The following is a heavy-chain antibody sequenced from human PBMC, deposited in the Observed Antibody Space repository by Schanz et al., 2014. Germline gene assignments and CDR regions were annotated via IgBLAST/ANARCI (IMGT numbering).Heavy chain of an antibody. D-gene: IGHD3-10*01. Sequence: VQLVESGGGVVQPGRSLRLSCAASGFPFSSYALHWVRQAPGKGLEWVANIKQDGSEKYYVDSVKGRFTISRDNAKNSLYLQMDSLRAEDTAVYYCARGIIAMVRGGDVGAFDIWGQGTMVTVSS. V-gene: IGHV3-7*01. J-gene: IGHJ3*02. CDR2: IKQDGSEK. CDR3: ARGIIAMVRGGDVGAFDI. CDR1: GFPFSSYA.